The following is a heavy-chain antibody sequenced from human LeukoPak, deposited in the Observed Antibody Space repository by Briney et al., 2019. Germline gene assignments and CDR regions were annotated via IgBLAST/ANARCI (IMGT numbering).Heavy chain of an antibody. D-gene: IGHD5-12*01. V-gene: IGHV4-30-4*01. CDR3: ARARNPHSGYECFDY. CDR2: IYYSGST. Sequence: PSQTLSLTCTVSGGSISSGDYYWSWIRQPPGKGLEWIGYIYYSGSTYYNPSLKSRVTISVDTSKNQFSLKLSSVTAADTAVYYCARARNPHSGYECFDYWGQGTLVTVSS. J-gene: IGHJ4*02. CDR1: GGSISSGDYY.